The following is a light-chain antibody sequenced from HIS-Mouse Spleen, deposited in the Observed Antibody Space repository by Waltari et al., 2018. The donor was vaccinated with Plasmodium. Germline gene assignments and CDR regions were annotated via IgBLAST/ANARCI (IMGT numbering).Light chain of an antibody. Sequence: SYELTQPPSVSVSPGQTARITCSGDALPKKYAYWYQQKSGQAPVLVIYEDSKRPSGVPERCSGSSSGTIATWTISGAQVEDEADYYCYSTDSSGNHRVFGGGTKLTVL. CDR3: YSTDSSGNHRV. V-gene: IGLV3-10*01. CDR1: ALPKKY. CDR2: EDS. J-gene: IGLJ3*02.